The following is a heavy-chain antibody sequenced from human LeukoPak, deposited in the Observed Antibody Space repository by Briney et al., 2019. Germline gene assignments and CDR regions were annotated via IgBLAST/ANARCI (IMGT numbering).Heavy chain of an antibody. CDR2: INPNSGGT. J-gene: IGHJ5*02. D-gene: IGHD1-20*01. CDR3: ARDRYNWNDGEFDP. CDR1: GYTFTGYY. V-gene: IGHV1-2*02. Sequence: ASVKVSCKASGYTFTGYYMHWVRQAPGQGLEWMGWINPNSGGTNYAQKFQGRVTMTRDTSISTAYMELSRLRSDDTVVYYCARDRYNWNDGEFDPWGQGTLVTVSS.